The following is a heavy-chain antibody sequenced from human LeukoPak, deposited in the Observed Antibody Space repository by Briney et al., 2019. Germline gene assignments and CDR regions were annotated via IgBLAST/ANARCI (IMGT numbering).Heavy chain of an antibody. CDR1: GFTFSSYW. CDR2: IKQDGSEK. D-gene: IGHD3-16*02. V-gene: IGHV3-7*01. CDR3: ARGRITFGGVIVPTSHDY. J-gene: IGHJ4*02. Sequence: GGSLRRSCAACGFTFSSYWMSWVRQAPGKGLEWVANIKQDGSEKYYVDSVKGRFTISRDNAKNSLYLQMNSLRAEDTAVYYCARGRITFGGVIVPTSHDYWGQGTLVTVSS.